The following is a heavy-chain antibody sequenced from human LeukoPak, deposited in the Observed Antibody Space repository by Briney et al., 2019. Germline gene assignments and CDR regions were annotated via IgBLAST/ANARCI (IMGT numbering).Heavy chain of an antibody. CDR2: INHSGST. CDR1: GGSFSGYY. CDR3: ARGITNYYYYYYMDV. V-gene: IGHV4-34*01. J-gene: IGHJ6*03. Sequence: SETLSLTCAVYGGSFSGYYWSWIRQPPGKGLEWIGEINHSGSTNYNPSLKSRVTISVDTSKNQFSLKLSSVTAADTAVYYCARGITNYYYYYYMDVWGKGTTVTASS. D-gene: IGHD3-10*01.